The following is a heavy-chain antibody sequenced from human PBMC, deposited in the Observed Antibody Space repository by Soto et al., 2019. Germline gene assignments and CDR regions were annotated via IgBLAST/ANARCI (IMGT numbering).Heavy chain of an antibody. V-gene: IGHV1-24*01. CDR3: ATTEIDYCTNGVCYTHNWFDP. Sequence: GASVKVSCKVSGYTLTELSMHWVRQAPGKGLEWMGGFDPEDGETIYAQKFQGRVTMTEDTSTDTAYMELSSLRSEDTAVYYCATTEIDYCTNGVCYTHNWFDPWGQGTLVTVSS. CDR2: FDPEDGET. D-gene: IGHD2-8*01. J-gene: IGHJ5*02. CDR1: GYTLTELS.